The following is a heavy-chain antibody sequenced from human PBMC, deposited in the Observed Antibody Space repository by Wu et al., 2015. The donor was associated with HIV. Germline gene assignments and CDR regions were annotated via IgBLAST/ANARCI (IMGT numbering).Heavy chain of an antibody. CDR2: IIPIFGTA. CDR1: GVTFTSYA. Sequence: QVQLVQSGAEVKKPGSSVKVSCKASGVTFTSYAINWVRQAPGQGLEWMGRIIPIFGTANYAQKFQGRVTITADESTSTVYMELSSLRSEDTAVYYCARAKTAAVMVSLFDYWGQGTLVTVSS. D-gene: IGHD5-18*01. CDR3: ARAKTAAVMVSLFDY. J-gene: IGHJ4*02. V-gene: IGHV1-69*15.